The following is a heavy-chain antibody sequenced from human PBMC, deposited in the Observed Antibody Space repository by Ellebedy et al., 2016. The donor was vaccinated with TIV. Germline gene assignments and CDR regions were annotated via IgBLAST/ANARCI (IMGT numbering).Heavy chain of an antibody. J-gene: IGHJ3*01. D-gene: IGHD1-26*01. CDR3: ARGVHQWVRHRDSFDL. CDR1: GDPITGSHW. V-gene: IGHV4-4*02. Sequence: SETLSLXXAVSGDPITGSHWWSWVRPPPGRGLEWIGEIYHGVNSHYNPSLKSRVTMSIDESNNGFSLELTSVTAADTAVYYCARGVHQWVRHRDSFDLWGQGTVVTVSS. CDR2: IYHGVNS.